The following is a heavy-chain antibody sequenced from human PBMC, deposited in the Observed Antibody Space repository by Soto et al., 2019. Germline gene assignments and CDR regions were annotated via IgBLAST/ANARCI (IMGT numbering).Heavy chain of an antibody. J-gene: IGHJ4*02. D-gene: IGHD1-20*01. V-gene: IGHV4-39*01. CDR3: ATSQKGYNWNYFDH. CDR2: VFYTGFT. Sequence: PSDTLSLTCAVSCASISGSYYYWAWLRQSPGKGPEWIGSVFYTGFTSYNPSLESRVSVSVDTSKSQFSLKLSAVTAADTAVYYCATSQKGYNWNYFDHWGQGALVTVSS. CDR1: CASISGSYYY.